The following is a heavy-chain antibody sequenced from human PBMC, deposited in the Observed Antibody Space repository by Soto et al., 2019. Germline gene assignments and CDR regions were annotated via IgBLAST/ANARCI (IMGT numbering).Heavy chain of an antibody. CDR2: INHSGGT. Sequence: PSETLSLTCAVYGGSFSAYYWRWIRQPPGKGLEWIGEINHSGGTSYNPSLKSRVTISVDTSKSQFSLKLTSVTAADRAVYYCARGSVDTVDSSGFYEYWGQRTPVTVSS. CDR3: ARGSVDTVDSSGFYEY. J-gene: IGHJ4*02. D-gene: IGHD3-22*01. CDR1: GGSFSAYY. V-gene: IGHV4-34*01.